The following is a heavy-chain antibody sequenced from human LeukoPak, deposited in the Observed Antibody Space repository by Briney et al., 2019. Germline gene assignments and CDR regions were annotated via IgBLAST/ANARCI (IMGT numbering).Heavy chain of an antibody. CDR2: ISSNGGST. J-gene: IGHJ4*02. D-gene: IGHD5-12*01. Sequence: GGSLRLSCSASGFTFSSYAMHWVRQAPGKGLEYVSAISSNGGSTYYADPVKGRFTISRDNSKNTLYLQMNSLRAEDTAVYYCAKARGGIVATIIDHWGQGTLVTVSS. V-gene: IGHV3-64D*06. CDR3: AKARGGIVATIIDH. CDR1: GFTFSSYA.